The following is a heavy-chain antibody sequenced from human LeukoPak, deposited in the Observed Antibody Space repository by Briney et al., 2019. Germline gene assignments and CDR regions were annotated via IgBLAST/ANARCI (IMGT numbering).Heavy chain of an antibody. CDR1: GGSISSYY. V-gene: IGHV4-59*01. CDR3: ARLGRDGYNYPTPDY. CDR2: IYYSGST. Sequence: NPSETLSLTCTVSGGSISSYYWSWIRQPPGKGLEWIGYIYYSGSTNYNPSLKSRVTISVDTSKNQFSLKLSSVTAADTAVYYCARLGRDGYNYPTPDYWGRGTLVTVSS. J-gene: IGHJ4*02. D-gene: IGHD5-24*01.